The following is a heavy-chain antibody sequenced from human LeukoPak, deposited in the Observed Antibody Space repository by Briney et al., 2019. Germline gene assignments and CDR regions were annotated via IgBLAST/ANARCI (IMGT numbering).Heavy chain of an antibody. CDR1: GFTFSNYA. D-gene: IGHD6-19*01. CDR3: ARDPAEGGIAVAGTPLLDY. J-gene: IGHJ4*02. Sequence: GGSLRLSCAASGFTFSNYAMHWVRQAPGKGLEWVAVISYDGSNKYYADSVKGRFTISRDNSKNTLYLQMNSLRAEDTAVYYCARDPAEGGIAVAGTPLLDYWGQGTLVTVSS. CDR2: ISYDGSNK. V-gene: IGHV3-30*01.